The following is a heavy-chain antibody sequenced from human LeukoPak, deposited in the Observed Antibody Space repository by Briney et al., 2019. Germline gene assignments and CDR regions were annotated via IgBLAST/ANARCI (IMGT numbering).Heavy chain of an antibody. Sequence: GGSLRLSCAASGFTFSSYWMSWVRQAPGKGLEWVANIKQDGSEKYYVDSVKGRFTISRDNAKNSLDLQMNSLRAEDTAVYYCARDHANYYFDYWGQGTLVTVSS. D-gene: IGHD4/OR15-4a*01. CDR3: ARDHANYYFDY. V-gene: IGHV3-7*01. CDR1: GFTFSSYW. J-gene: IGHJ4*02. CDR2: IKQDGSEK.